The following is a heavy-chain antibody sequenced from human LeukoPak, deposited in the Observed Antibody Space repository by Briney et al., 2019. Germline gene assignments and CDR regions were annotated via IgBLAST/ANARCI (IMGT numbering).Heavy chain of an antibody. CDR2: INPNNGAT. CDR1: EYIFTGYY. D-gene: IGHD1-26*01. V-gene: IGHV1-2*06. CDR3: TGESGSYHGNDY. Sequence: ASVKASCKASEYIFTGYYMHWVRQAPGQGLEWMGRINPNNGATNYAQKFQGRVTITGDTSINTAYMELSSLRSDDTAVYYCTGESGSYHGNDYWGQGTLVTVSS. J-gene: IGHJ4*02.